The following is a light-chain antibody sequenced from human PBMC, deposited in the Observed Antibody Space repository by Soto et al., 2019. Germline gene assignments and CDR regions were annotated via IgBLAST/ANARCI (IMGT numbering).Light chain of an antibody. Sequence: QSVLTQPPSVSGAPGQRVTISCTGSSSNIGAGYDVHWYQQLPGTAPKLLIYGDSNRPSGVPDRFSGSQSGTSASLAISGLQSEDEADYHCGAWDDSLNGWVFGGGTKLTVL. CDR1: SSNIGAGYD. CDR2: GDS. CDR3: GAWDDSLNGWV. V-gene: IGLV1-40*01. J-gene: IGLJ3*02.